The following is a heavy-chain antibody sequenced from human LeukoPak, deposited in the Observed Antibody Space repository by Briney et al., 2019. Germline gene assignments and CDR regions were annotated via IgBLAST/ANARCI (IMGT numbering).Heavy chain of an antibody. CDR3: ARAGDYGAFDI. CDR2: ISSSGSTI. V-gene: IGHV3-48*03. D-gene: IGHD4-17*01. CDR1: GFTFSSYE. Sequence: PGGSLRLSCAASGFTFSSYEMNCVRQAPGKGLEWVSYISSSGSTIYYADSVKGRFTISRDNAKNSLYLQMNSLRAEDTAVYYCARAGDYGAFDIWGQGTMVTVSS. J-gene: IGHJ3*02.